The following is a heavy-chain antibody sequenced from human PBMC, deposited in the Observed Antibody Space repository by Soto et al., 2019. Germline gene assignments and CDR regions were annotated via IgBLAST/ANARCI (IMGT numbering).Heavy chain of an antibody. CDR3: AKERVYDSSGWSFDY. D-gene: IGHD3-22*01. V-gene: IGHV3-30*18. J-gene: IGHJ4*02. CDR2: ISNDGSNK. CDR1: GFTFSSCG. Sequence: QVQLVESGGGVVQPGRSLRLSCAASGFTFSSCGMHWVRQAPGKGLEWVAVISNDGSNKYYADSVKGRFTISRDNSKNTLYLQMNSLRAEDTAVYYCAKERVYDSSGWSFDYWGQGTLVTVSS.